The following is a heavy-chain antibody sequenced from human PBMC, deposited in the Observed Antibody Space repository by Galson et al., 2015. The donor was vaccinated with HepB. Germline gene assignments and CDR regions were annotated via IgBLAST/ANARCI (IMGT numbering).Heavy chain of an antibody. J-gene: IGHJ3*02. V-gene: IGHV3-49*04. CDR2: IRSKAYGGTT. CDR1: GFTFGDYA. Sequence: SLRLSCAASGFTFGDYAMSWVRQAPGEGLEWVGFIRSKAYGGTTEYAASVKGRFTISRDDSKSIAYLQMNSLKTEDTAVYYCTKTYYYDSSGYWQHAFDTWGQGTMVTVSS. CDR3: TKTYYYDSSGYWQHAFDT. D-gene: IGHD3-22*01.